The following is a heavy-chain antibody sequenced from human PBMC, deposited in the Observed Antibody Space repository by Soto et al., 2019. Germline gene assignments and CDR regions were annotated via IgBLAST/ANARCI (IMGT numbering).Heavy chain of an antibody. V-gene: IGHV4-30-4*01. D-gene: IGHD2-15*01. Sequence: SETLSLTCTFSGGSISSGDYYWSWIRQPPGKGLEWIGYIYYSGSTYYNPSLKSRVTISVDTSKNQFSLKLSSVTAADTAVYYCARDGRLYCSGGSCNWFDPWGQGTLVTVSS. CDR1: GGSISSGDYY. J-gene: IGHJ5*02. CDR3: ARDGRLYCSGGSCNWFDP. CDR2: IYYSGST.